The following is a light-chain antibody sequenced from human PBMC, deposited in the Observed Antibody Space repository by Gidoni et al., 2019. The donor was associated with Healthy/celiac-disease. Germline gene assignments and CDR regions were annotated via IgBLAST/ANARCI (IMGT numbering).Light chain of an antibody. V-gene: IGKV3-15*01. CDR2: GAS. J-gene: IGKJ2*01. CDR3: QQYNNWPYT. Sequence: EIVMTQSPATLSVSPGERATLSCRASQSVSSNLAWYQQKPGQAPRRLIYGASTRATGIPARFSGSGSGTEFTLTISSLQSEDFAVYYCQQYNNWPYTFXXXTKLEIK. CDR1: QSVSSN.